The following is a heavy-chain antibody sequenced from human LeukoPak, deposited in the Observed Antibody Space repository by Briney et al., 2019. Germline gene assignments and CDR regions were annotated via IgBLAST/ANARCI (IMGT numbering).Heavy chain of an antibody. CDR3: AKGLWYDSSGYYNVFDY. V-gene: IGHV3-30*02. J-gene: IGHJ4*02. Sequence: PGGSLRLSCAASGFTFSSYGMHWVRQAPGKGLEWVAVVWCDGSDEYYADSVKGRFTISRDNSKNTLYLQMNSLRAEDTAVYYCAKGLWYDSSGYYNVFDYWGQGTLVTVSS. D-gene: IGHD3-22*01. CDR1: GFTFSSYG. CDR2: VWCDGSDE.